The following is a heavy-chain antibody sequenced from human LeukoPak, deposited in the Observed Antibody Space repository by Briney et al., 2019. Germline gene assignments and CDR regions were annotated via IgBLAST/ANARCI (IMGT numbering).Heavy chain of an antibody. Sequence: ASVNVSCKASGHTFTSYDINWVRQATGQGLEWMGWMNPNSSNTTNAQKFQGRVTMTRYTSISTAYMELRRLRSDDTAVYFCATTSKFLEWLFGAFDIWGQGTMVTVSS. V-gene: IGHV1-8*02. J-gene: IGHJ3*02. CDR3: ATTSKFLEWLFGAFDI. CDR1: GHTFTSYD. D-gene: IGHD3-3*01. CDR2: MNPNSSNT.